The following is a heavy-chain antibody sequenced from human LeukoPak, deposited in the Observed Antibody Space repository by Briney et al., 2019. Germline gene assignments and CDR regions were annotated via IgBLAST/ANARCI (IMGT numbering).Heavy chain of an antibody. J-gene: IGHJ3*02. CDR3: ARGNYYDSSGYPDAFDI. V-gene: IGHV1-69*04. Sequence: SVKVSCKASGGTFSSYAISWVRQAPGQGLEWMGRIIPILGIANYAQKFQGRVTITADKSTSTAYMELSSLRSEDTAVYYCARGNYYDSSGYPDAFDIWGQGTMVTVSS. CDR1: GGTFSSYA. D-gene: IGHD3-22*01. CDR2: IIPILGIA.